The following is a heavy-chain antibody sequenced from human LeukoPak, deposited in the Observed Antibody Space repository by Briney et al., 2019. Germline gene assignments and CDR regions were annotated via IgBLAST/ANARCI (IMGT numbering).Heavy chain of an antibody. CDR1: GFTFDNYA. J-gene: IGHJ6*02. CDR3: AKGRNSYDSGRCHSQNCYYGMDV. Sequence: GGSLRLSCTASGFTFDNYAMIWVRQASGKGLEWVSVISGSGYVTDSADSVRGRFTISRDNSKNTLYLEMSSLRVEDTAVYHCAKGRNSYDSGRCHSQNCYYGMDVWGQGTTVIVSS. CDR2: ISGSGYVT. V-gene: IGHV3-23*01. D-gene: IGHD3-10*01.